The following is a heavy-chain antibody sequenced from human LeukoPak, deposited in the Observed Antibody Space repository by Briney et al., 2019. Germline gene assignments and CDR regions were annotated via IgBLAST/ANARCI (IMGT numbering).Heavy chain of an antibody. CDR3: ARTPGGLGCSSTSCPGLFDY. CDR1: GGSISSGGYY. J-gene: IGHJ4*02. D-gene: IGHD2-2*01. V-gene: IGHV4-30-2*01. CDR2: IYHSGST. Sequence: TSETLSLTCTVSGGSISSGGYYWSWLRQPPGKGLEWIGYIYHSGSTYYNPSLKSRVTISVDRSKNQFSLKLSSVTAADTAVYYCARTPGGLGCSSTSCPGLFDYWGQGTLVTVSS.